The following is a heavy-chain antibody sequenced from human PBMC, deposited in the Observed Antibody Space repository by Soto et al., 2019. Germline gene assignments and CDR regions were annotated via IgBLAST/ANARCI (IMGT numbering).Heavy chain of an antibody. Sequence: GGSLRLSCAASGFTFSSYEMNWVRQAPGKGLEWVSYISSSGSTIYYADSVKGRFTISRDNAKNSLYLQMNSLRAEDTAVYYCARDHQYRSGYSLDAFDIWGQGTMVTVSS. CDR2: ISSSGSTI. V-gene: IGHV3-48*03. D-gene: IGHD2-15*01. CDR3: ARDHQYRSGYSLDAFDI. J-gene: IGHJ3*02. CDR1: GFTFSSYE.